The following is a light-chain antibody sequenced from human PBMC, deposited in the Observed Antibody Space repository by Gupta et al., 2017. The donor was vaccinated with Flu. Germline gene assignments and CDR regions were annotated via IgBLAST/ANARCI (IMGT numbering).Light chain of an antibody. Sequence: SYVLTQPPSVSVAPGQTATITCGANNIGSKSVHWYQQKPGQAPVLVVYDDHDRPSGIPERFSGSNSGNTATLTISRVEAGDEADYYCQVWDSSSDLVIFGGGTKLTLL. CDR3: QVWDSSSDLVI. CDR1: NIGSKS. CDR2: DDH. V-gene: IGLV3-21*02. J-gene: IGLJ2*01.